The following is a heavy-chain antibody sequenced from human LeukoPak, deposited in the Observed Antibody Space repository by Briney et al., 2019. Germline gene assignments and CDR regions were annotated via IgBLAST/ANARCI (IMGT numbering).Heavy chain of an antibody. D-gene: IGHD6-19*01. Sequence: AASVKVSCKASGGTFSSYAISWVRQAPGQGLEWMGWISAYNGNTNYAQKLQGRVTMTTDTSTSTAYMELRSLRSDDTAVYYCARDSEVVAGDAFDIWGQGTMVTVSS. V-gene: IGHV1-18*01. CDR3: ARDSEVVAGDAFDI. J-gene: IGHJ3*02. CDR1: GGTFSSYA. CDR2: ISAYNGNT.